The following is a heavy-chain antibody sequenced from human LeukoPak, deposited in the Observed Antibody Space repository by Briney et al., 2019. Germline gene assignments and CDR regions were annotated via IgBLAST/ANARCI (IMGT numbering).Heavy chain of an antibody. Sequence: SQTLSLTCTVSGGSISSGSYYWIWIRQPAGKGLEWIGRIYTSGSTNYNPSLKSRVTISVDTSKNQFSLKLSSVTAADTAVYYCARTTEGGYTYDYFYYYYMDVWGKGTTVTISS. D-gene: IGHD5-18*01. CDR2: IYTSGST. CDR1: GGSISSGSYY. J-gene: IGHJ6*03. CDR3: ARTTEGGYTYDYFYYYYMDV. V-gene: IGHV4-61*02.